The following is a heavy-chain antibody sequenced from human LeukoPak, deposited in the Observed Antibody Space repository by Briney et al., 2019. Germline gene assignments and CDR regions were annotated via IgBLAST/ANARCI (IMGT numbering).Heavy chain of an antibody. Sequence: GGSLRLSCAASGFTFSSYSMNWVRQAPGKGLEWVSSISSSSNYIYYADSVKGRFTISRDNAENSLYLRMNSLRAEDTAVYYCARVAEYYYDSSGYYRGDYWGQGTLVTVSS. J-gene: IGHJ4*02. CDR1: GFTFSSYS. V-gene: IGHV3-21*01. CDR2: ISSSSNYI. D-gene: IGHD3-22*01. CDR3: ARVAEYYYDSSGYYRGDY.